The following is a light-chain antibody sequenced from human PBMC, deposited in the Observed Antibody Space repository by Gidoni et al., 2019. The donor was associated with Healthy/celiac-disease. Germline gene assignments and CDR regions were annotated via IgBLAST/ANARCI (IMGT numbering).Light chain of an antibody. J-gene: IGKJ1*01. Sequence: DIQMTQSPSSLSASVGDRVTITCRANQSISSYLKWYKQKPGKAPKLLNYAASSLQSGVPSRFSGSGSGTDFTITSSSLQPEDFATYYCQQSYSTPRTFGQGTKVEIK. CDR2: AAS. CDR3: QQSYSTPRT. CDR1: QSISSY. V-gene: IGKV1-39*01.